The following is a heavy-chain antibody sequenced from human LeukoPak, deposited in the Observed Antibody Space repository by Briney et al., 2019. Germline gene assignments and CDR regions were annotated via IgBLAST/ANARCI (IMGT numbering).Heavy chain of an antibody. D-gene: IGHD3-9*01. CDR2: LSGSGGST. CDR1: GFTFSSYG. Sequence: GGTLRLSCAASGFTFSSYGMSWVRQAPGKGLEWVSALSGSGGSTYYADSVKGRFTISRDNSKNTLYLQMNSLRAEDTAVYYCASYPTYYDILTGYAFDYWGQGTLVTVSS. J-gene: IGHJ4*02. CDR3: ASYPTYYDILTGYAFDY. V-gene: IGHV3-23*01.